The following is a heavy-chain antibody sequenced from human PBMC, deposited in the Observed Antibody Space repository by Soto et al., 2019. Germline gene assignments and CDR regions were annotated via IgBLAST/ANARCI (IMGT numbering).Heavy chain of an antibody. D-gene: IGHD1-26*01. CDR3: ARDLLPSGSYPDAQYYYYGMDV. CDR2: IYHSGST. Sequence: SGTLSLTCAVSGGSSSSGGYSWGWIRQPPGKGLEWIGYIYHSGSTYYNPSLKSRVTISVDRSRNQFSLKLSSVTAEDTAVYYCARDLLPSGSYPDAQYYYYGMDVWGQGTTVTVSS. CDR1: GGSSSSGGYS. J-gene: IGHJ6*02. V-gene: IGHV4-30-2*01.